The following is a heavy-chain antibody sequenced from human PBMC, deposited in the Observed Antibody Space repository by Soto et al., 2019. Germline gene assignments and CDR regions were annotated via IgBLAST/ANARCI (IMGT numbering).Heavy chain of an antibody. V-gene: IGHV4-59*08. D-gene: IGHD1-26*01. CDR2: IYYSGST. CDR3: ARRWASGRFLN. CDR1: GGSISSYY. J-gene: IGHJ3*01. Sequence: QVQLQESGPGLVKPSETLSLTCTVSGGSISSYYRSWIRQPPGKGLEWIGYIYYSGSTNYNPSLKSRVTISVDTSKNQFSLELSSVTAADTAVYYCARRWASGRFLNWGQGAMVTVSS.